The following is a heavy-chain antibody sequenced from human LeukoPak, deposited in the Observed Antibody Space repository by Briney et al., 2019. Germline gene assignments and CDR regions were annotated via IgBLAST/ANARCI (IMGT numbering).Heavy chain of an antibody. Sequence: PGGSLRLSCAASGFTFSRYYMHWVRQAPGKGLVWVSRINSDGSSTTYAGSVKGRFTISRDNAKNTLYLQMNSLKVEDTAVYYCTRVFVGDEYSSSGYWGQGTLVTVSS. D-gene: IGHD6-13*01. CDR3: TRVFVGDEYSSSGY. CDR2: INSDGSST. CDR1: GFTFSRYY. V-gene: IGHV3-74*01. J-gene: IGHJ4*02.